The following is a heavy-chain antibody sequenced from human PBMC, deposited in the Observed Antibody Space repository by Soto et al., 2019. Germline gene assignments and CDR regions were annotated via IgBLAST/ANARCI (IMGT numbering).Heavy chain of an antibody. CDR1: GFTFDDYA. V-gene: IGHV3-9*01. CDR2: ISWNSGSI. Sequence: DVQLVESGGGLVQPGRSLRLSCAASGFTFDDYAMHWVRQAPGKGLEWVSGISWNSGSIGYADSVKGRFTISRDNAKNSLYLQMNSLRAEDTALYYCAKTPARGYFDYWGQGTLVTVSS. J-gene: IGHJ4*02. CDR3: AKTPARGYFDY.